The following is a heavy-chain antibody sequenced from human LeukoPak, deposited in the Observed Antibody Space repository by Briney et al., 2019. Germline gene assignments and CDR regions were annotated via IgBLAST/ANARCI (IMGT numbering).Heavy chain of an antibody. Sequence: PGGSLRLSCAASGFTFDDYAMHWVRQAPGKGLEWVSGISWNSGSIGYADSVKGRFTISRDNAKNSLYLQMNSLRAEDTALYYCENQSPGATSLDYWGQGTLVTVSS. J-gene: IGHJ4*02. D-gene: IGHD6-25*01. V-gene: IGHV3-9*01. CDR3: ENQSPGATSLDY. CDR1: GFTFDDYA. CDR2: ISWNSGSI.